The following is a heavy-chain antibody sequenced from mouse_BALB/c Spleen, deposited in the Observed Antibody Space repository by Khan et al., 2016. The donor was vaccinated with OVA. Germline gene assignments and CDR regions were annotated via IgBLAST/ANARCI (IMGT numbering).Heavy chain of an antibody. J-gene: IGHJ2*01. D-gene: IGHD6-1*01. CDR3: TRGGHCRPFDY. CDR1: GYTFTDYN. CDR2: ITPNNGGT. V-gene: IGHV1-18*01. Sequence: EVQLQQSGPELVKPGASVKISCKASGYTFTDYNMDWVKQSPGKSFEWIGDITPNNGGTTYDQKFKGKATLTVDKSSSTAYMELRSLTTEDTAVYYCTRGGHCRPFDYWGQGTTLTVSS.